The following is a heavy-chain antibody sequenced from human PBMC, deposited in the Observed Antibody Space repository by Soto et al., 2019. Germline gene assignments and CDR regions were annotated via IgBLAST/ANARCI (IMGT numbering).Heavy chain of an antibody. J-gene: IGHJ6*02. D-gene: IGHD3-10*01. V-gene: IGHV1-46*01. CDR3: ARASYGSGSSLSYGMDV. Sequence: ASVKVSCKASGYTFTSYYMHWVRQAPGQGLEWMGIINPSGGSTSYAQKFQGRVTMTRDTSTSTVYMELSSLRSEDTAVYYCARASYGSGSSLSYGMDVWGQGTTVTVSS. CDR2: INPSGGST. CDR1: GYTFTSYY.